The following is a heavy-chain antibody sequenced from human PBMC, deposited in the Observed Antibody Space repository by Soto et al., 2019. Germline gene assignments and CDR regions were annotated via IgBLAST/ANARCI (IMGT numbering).Heavy chain of an antibody. J-gene: IGHJ4*02. V-gene: IGHV1-69*13. CDR2: VISLFGTA. CDR3: AREVGYGDFSAALLD. Sequence: SVKVSCKASGGTFSSHSTNWVRQAPGQGLEWMGGVISLFGTANYAHNFKGRVTITADQSTSTAYMELNSLRSDDTAVYYCAREVGYGDFSAALLDWGQGTLVTVSS. D-gene: IGHD4-17*01. CDR1: GGTFSSHS.